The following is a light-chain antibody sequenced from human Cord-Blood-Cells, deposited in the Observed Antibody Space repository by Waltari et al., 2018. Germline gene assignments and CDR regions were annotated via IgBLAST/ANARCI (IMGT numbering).Light chain of an antibody. CDR2: AAA. CDR3: QQYYSYPFT. V-gene: IGKV1-8*01. Sequence: AIRMTQSPSSFSASTGDRVTITCRASQGISSYLAWYQQKPEKAPKLLIYAAATLQSGVPSMFSGSGSGTDFTLTISCLQSEDFATYYCQQYYSYPFTFGPGTKVDIK. CDR1: QGISSY. J-gene: IGKJ3*01.